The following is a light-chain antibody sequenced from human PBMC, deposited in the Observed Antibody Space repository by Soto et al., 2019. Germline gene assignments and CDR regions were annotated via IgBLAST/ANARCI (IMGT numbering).Light chain of an antibody. J-gene: IGKJ1*01. CDR1: QNISNY. CDR3: QQYNNWPPT. Sequence: IVLTQSPPPPSLSQGKTATLSCRASQNISNYLIWYQQKPGQAPRLLIYDVSNRATGIPARFSGSGSGTEFTLTISSLQSEDFAVYYCQQYNNWPPTFGQGTKVDI. CDR2: DVS. V-gene: IGKV3-11*01.